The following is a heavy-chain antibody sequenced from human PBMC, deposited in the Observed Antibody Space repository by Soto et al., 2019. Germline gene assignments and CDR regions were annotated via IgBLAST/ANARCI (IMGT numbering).Heavy chain of an antibody. D-gene: IGHD6-6*01. CDR2: IYYSGST. V-gene: IGHV4-30-4*01. CDR3: ARERPDGARLDP. CDR1: GGSISSGDYY. Sequence: QVQLQESGPGLVKPSQTLSLTCTVSGGSISSGDYYWSWIRQPPGKGLEWIGYIYYSGSTFYNPSLKSRVTISVDTSKNQFSLKLSSVPTADTAVYYCARERPDGARLDPWGQGTLVTVSS. J-gene: IGHJ5*02.